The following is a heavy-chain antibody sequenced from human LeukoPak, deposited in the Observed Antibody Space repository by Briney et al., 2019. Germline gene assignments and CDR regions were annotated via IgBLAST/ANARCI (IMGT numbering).Heavy chain of an antibody. CDR1: GGSISSSSYY. D-gene: IGHD6-13*01. CDR2: IYYSGST. J-gene: IGHJ4*02. Sequence: SETLSLTCTVSGGSISSSSYYWGWIRRPPGKGLDWIGNIYYSGSTYYNPSLKSRVTISVDTSQNEFSLKLSSVTAADTAVYYCASLYSSSWYYYFDYWGQGTLVTVSS. V-gene: IGHV4-39*01. CDR3: ASLYSSSWYYYFDY.